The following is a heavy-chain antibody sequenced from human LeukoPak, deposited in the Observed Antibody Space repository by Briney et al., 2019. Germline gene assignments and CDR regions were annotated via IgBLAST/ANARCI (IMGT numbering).Heavy chain of an antibody. CDR3: ARDPADYYDSSGYSQD. CDR2: IIPTFGTA. J-gene: IGHJ4*02. V-gene: IGHV1-69*13. CDR1: GGTFSSYT. D-gene: IGHD3-22*01. Sequence: GASVKVSCKASGGTFSSYTISWVRQAPGQGLEWMGGIIPTFGTANYAQKFQGRVTITADESTSTAYMELSSLRSEDTAVYYCARDPADYYDSSGYSQDWGQGTLVTVSS.